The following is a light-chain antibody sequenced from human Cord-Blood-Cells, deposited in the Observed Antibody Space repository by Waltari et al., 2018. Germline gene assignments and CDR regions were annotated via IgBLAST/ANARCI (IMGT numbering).Light chain of an antibody. CDR2: DVS. CDR1: SSDVGGYNY. CDR3: CSYAGSSWV. V-gene: IGLV2-11*01. Sequence: QSALTQPRSVSGSPGQSVTISCTGTSSDVGGYNYVSWYQQHPGKAPKLMIHDVSKRPSGVPDRFPGTKSGNTASLTISGLQAEDEADYYCCSYAGSSWVFGGGTKLTVL. J-gene: IGLJ3*02.